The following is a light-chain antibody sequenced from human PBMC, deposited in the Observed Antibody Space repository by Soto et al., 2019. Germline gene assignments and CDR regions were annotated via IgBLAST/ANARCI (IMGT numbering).Light chain of an antibody. CDR1: SSDVGGYNY. CDR2: EVS. CDR3: SSYAGNNNLI. Sequence: QSVLTQPPSASGSPGQSVTISCTGTSSDVGGYNYVSWYQQYPGKAPKLMIYEVSKRPSGIPDRFSGSKSGSTASLIVSGLQAEDEADYYCSSYAGNNNLIFGTGTKLTVL. V-gene: IGLV2-8*01. J-gene: IGLJ1*01.